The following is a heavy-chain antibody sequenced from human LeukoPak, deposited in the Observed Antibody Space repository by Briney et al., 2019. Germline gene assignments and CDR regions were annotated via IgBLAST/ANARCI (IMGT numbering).Heavy chain of an antibody. V-gene: IGHV3-66*01. D-gene: IGHD2-2*01. J-gene: IGHJ5*02. CDR2: IYSGGST. CDR3: ASARYCGDTSCYSWFGP. CDR1: GFTVSSNY. Sequence: GGSLRLSCAASGFTVSSNYMSWVRQAPGKGLEWVSVIYSGGSTYYADSVKGRFTISRDNAKNSLYLQMNSLRAEDTAVYYCASARYCGDTSCYSWFGPWGQGTLVTVSS.